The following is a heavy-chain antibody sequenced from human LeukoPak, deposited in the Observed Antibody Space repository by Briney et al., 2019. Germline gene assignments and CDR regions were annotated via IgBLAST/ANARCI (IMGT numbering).Heavy chain of an antibody. D-gene: IGHD3-10*01. CDR3: ARVHYYGSGSYYWRAIDY. Sequence: GGSLRLSCAASGFTVSSNYMSWVRQAPGKGLEWVSVIYSGGSTYYADSVKGRFTISRHNCKNTLYLQMNSLRAEDTAVYYCARVHYYGSGSYYWRAIDYWGQGTLVTVSS. CDR1: GFTVSSNY. CDR2: IYSGGST. J-gene: IGHJ4*02. V-gene: IGHV3-53*04.